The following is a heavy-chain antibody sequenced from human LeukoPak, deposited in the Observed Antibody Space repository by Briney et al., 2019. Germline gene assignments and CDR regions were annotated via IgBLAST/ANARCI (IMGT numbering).Heavy chain of an antibody. J-gene: IGHJ3*02. CDR3: ARGQRITIFGVVISDAFDI. CDR2: ISGSGGST. CDR1: GFTFSSYA. V-gene: IGHV3-23*01. Sequence: GGSLRLSCAASGFTFSSYAMSWVRQAPGKGLEWVSAISGSGGSTYYADSVKGRFTISRDNSKNTLYLQMNSLRAEDTAVYYCARGQRITIFGVVISDAFDIWGQGTMVTVSS. D-gene: IGHD3-3*01.